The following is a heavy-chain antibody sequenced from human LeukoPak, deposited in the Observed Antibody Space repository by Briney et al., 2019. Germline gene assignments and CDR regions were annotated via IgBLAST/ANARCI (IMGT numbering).Heavy chain of an antibody. Sequence: ASETLSLTCTVSGYSISSGYYWGWIRQPPGKGLEWIGSIYHSGSTYYNPSLKSRVTISVDTSKNQFSLKLSSVTAADTAVYYCARDVARTTYYYDSSGEGYWGQGTLVTVSS. J-gene: IGHJ4*02. CDR2: IYHSGST. CDR3: ARDVARTTYYYDSSGEGY. CDR1: GYSISSGYY. D-gene: IGHD3-22*01. V-gene: IGHV4-38-2*02.